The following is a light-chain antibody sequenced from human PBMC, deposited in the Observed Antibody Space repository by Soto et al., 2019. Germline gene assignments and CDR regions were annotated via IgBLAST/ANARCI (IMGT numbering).Light chain of an antibody. Sequence: EIMMTQSPVTLSVSPGERATLSCRASQSVNSNLAWYQQKPGQAPRLLIHGASTRATGIPARFSGRRSGTEFILTISSLQSEDFAVYYCQQYNNWPPTFGQGTKVDIK. CDR2: GAS. J-gene: IGKJ1*01. CDR1: QSVNSN. V-gene: IGKV3-15*01. CDR3: QQYNNWPPT.